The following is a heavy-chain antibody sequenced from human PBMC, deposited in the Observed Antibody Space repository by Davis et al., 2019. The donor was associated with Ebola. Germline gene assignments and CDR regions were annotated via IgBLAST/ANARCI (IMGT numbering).Heavy chain of an antibody. CDR2: IYYSGST. V-gene: IGHV4-59*08. CDR3: ARHSGTAMDYYYYGMDV. D-gene: IGHD5-18*01. CDR1: GGSISSYY. J-gene: IGHJ6*02. Sequence: PSETLSLTCTVSGGSISSYYWSWIRQPPGKGLEWIGYIYYSGSTNYNPSLKSRVTISVDTSKNQFSLKLSSVTAADTAVYYCARHSGTAMDYYYYGMDVWGQGTTVTVSS.